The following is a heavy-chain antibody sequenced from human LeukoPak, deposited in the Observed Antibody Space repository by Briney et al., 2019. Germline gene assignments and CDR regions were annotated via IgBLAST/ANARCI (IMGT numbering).Heavy chain of an antibody. CDR2: INPNSGGT. CDR3: ARGGRITMIVVVKVYAFDI. V-gene: IGHV1-2*02. J-gene: IGHJ3*02. CDR1: GYTITGDY. Sequence: ASVKVSCKASGYTITGDYMHWVRQAPGQGVKWMGWINPNSGGTNYAQKFQGRVTMTRDTSISTAYMELSRLRSDDTAVYYCARGGRITMIVVVKVYAFDIWGQGTMVTVSS. D-gene: IGHD3-22*01.